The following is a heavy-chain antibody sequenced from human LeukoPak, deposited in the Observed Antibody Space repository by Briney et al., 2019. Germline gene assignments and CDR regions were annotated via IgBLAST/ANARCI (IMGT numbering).Heavy chain of an antibody. Sequence: GGSLRLSCAVSGFTFSDFAMSWVRQAPGKGLEWVSTIGDSGGITYYADSVKGRFIISRDNSKNTLDLQMNSLRAEDTAVYYCAKRRGYSGYDYFDHWGQGTLVTVSS. CDR2: IGDSGGIT. D-gene: IGHD5-12*01. J-gene: IGHJ4*02. CDR1: GFTFSDFA. V-gene: IGHV3-23*01. CDR3: AKRRGYSGYDYFDH.